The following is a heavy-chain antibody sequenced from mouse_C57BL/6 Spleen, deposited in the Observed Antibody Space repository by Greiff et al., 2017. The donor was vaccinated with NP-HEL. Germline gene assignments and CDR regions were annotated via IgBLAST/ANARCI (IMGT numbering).Heavy chain of an antibody. Sequence: QVQLKQSGAELAKPGASVKLSCKASGYTFTSYWMHWVKQRPGQGLEWIGYINPSSGYTKYNQKFKDKATLTADKSSSTAYMQLSSLTYEDSAVYYCARDYYGNYESFDYWGQGTTLTVSS. V-gene: IGHV1-7*01. CDR2: INPSSGYT. J-gene: IGHJ2*01. CDR3: ARDYYGNYESFDY. CDR1: GYTFTSYW. D-gene: IGHD2-1*01.